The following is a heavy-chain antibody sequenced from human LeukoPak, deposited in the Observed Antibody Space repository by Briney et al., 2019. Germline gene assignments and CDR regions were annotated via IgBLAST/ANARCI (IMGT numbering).Heavy chain of an antibody. J-gene: IGHJ4*02. CDR1: GGTFSSYA. CDR3: ARSGYMYYYDSSGYYAY. CDR2: IIPIFGTA. D-gene: IGHD3-22*01. V-gene: IGHV1-69*13. Sequence: ASVKVSCKASGGTFSSYAISWVRQAPGQGLEWMGGIIPIFGTANYAQKFQGRVTITADESTSTAYMELSSLRSEDTAVYYSARSGYMYYYDSSGYYAYWGQGTLVTVSS.